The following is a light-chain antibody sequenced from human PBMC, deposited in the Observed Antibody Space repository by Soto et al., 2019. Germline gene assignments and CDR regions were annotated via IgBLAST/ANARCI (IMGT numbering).Light chain of an antibody. V-gene: IGLV2-23*02. CDR1: SSDVGSYNL. CDR2: EVN. J-gene: IGLJ1*01. CDR3: CSYAGNRNV. Sequence: QSALTQPASVSGSPGQSITISCTGTSSDVGSYNLVSWYQQHPGKAPKLMIYEVNKRPSGVSSRFSGPKSGNTASLTISGLQAEDEADYYCCSYAGNRNVFGTGTKVTVL.